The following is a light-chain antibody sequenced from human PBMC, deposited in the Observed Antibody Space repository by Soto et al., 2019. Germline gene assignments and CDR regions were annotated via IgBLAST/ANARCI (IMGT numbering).Light chain of an antibody. V-gene: IGKV1-6*01. Sequence: AIQMTQSPSSLSASVGDRVTITCRASQGIRNDLGWYQQKPGKAPKLLIYAASSLQSGVPSRFSGSGSGTXXXXXXXXXXXXXFATYYCLQDYNYPRTFGQGTKVEIK. CDR1: QGIRND. CDR3: LQDYNYPRT. CDR2: AAS. J-gene: IGKJ1*01.